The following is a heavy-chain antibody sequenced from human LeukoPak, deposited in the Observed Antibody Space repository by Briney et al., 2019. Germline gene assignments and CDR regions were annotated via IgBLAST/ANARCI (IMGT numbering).Heavy chain of an antibody. D-gene: IGHD4-23*01. J-gene: IGHJ4*02. Sequence: PSETLSLTCTVSGGSISNSSYYWGWIRQPPGKGLEWIGYIYHTGNTYYNPSLESRVTMSVDKSKNQFSLSLASVTVADTAVYYCARERPLDTVVSQDFWGQGTLVTVSS. V-gene: IGHV4-39*07. CDR2: IYHTGNT. CDR3: ARERPLDTVVSQDF. CDR1: GGSISNSSYY.